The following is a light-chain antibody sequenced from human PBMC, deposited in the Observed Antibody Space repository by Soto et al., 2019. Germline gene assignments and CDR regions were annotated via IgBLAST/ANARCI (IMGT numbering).Light chain of an antibody. J-gene: IGLJ3*02. CDR3: AAWDDSLNGWV. V-gene: IGLV1-36*01. CDR2: YDD. Sequence: QSVMTQPPSVSAAPGQKVTISCSGSSSNIGGNSVSWYQQLPGTAPKLLIYYDDLLPSGVSDRFSGSKSGTSASLAISGLQSEDEADYYCAAWDDSLNGWVFGGGTKVTVL. CDR1: SSNIGGNS.